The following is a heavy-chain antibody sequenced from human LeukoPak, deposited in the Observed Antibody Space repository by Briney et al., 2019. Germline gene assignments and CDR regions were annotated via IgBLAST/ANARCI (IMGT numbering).Heavy chain of an antibody. D-gene: IGHD3-16*02. V-gene: IGHV4-34*01. CDR1: GGSFSGYY. Sequence: PSETLSLTCAVYGGSFSGYYWSWIRQPPGKGLEWIGEINHSGSTNYNPSLKSRVTISVDTSKNQFSLKLSSVTAADTAVYYCARVASYDYVWGSYRPFDYWGQGTLVTVSS. CDR2: INHSGST. CDR3: ARVASYDYVWGSYRPFDY. J-gene: IGHJ4*02.